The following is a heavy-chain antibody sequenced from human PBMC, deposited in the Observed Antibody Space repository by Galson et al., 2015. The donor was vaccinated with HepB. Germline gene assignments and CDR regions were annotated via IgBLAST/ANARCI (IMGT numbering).Heavy chain of an antibody. Sequence: SLRLSCAASGFTFSNAWMSWVRQAPGKGLEWVGRIKSKTDGGTTDYAAPVKGRFTISRDDSKNTLYLQMNGLKTEDTAVYYCTTDSRSNYALDYWAREPWSPSPQ. D-gene: IGHD4-11*01. CDR2: IKSKTDGGTT. CDR1: GFTFSNAW. V-gene: IGHV3-15*01. CDR3: TTDSRSNYALDY. J-gene: IGHJ4*02.